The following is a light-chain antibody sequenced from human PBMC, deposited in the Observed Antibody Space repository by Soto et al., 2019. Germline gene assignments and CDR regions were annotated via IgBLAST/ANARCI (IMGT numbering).Light chain of an antibody. V-gene: IGKV1-27*01. Sequence: DIQMTQFPSTLSASVGDRVTITCRASQSISSSLAWYQQKPGKAPKLLIYDASTLQSGVPARFSGSGSGTLFTLTINGLLPEDVATYYCQKYDRAPFTFGPGTKVDIK. CDR2: DAS. CDR3: QKYDRAPFT. CDR1: QSISSS. J-gene: IGKJ3*01.